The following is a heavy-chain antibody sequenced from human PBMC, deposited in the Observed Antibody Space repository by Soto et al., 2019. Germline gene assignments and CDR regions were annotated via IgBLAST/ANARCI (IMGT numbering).Heavy chain of an antibody. CDR3: AKVPRRQLYYDRSDDYADY. CDR1: GFTFSSYA. D-gene: IGHD3-22*01. J-gene: IGHJ4*02. Sequence: GGSLRLSCAASGFTFSSYAMGWDRQAPGKGRDGFSTISGSRVSTYYADSVKGRFTISRENSKSTLYLHMNNLRAEDTAVYYCAKVPRRQLYYDRSDDYADYWRQGTPVTVSS. CDR2: ISGSRVST. V-gene: IGHV3-23*01.